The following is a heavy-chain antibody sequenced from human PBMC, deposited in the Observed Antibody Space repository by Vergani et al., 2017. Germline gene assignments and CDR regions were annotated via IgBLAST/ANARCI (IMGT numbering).Heavy chain of an antibody. D-gene: IGHD6-19*01. CDR3: ASDTHSGQRADR. V-gene: IGHV4-59*01. Sequence: QVQLQESGPGLVKPSETLSLTCTVSGGSISSYYWSWIRQHPGKGLEWIGYTFYSGSSKYNPSLKSRVSISLDTSKNQFSLKVSSVTAADTATYYCASDTHSGQRADRWGQGILVTVTS. J-gene: IGHJ5*02. CDR1: GGSISSYY. CDR2: TFYSGSS.